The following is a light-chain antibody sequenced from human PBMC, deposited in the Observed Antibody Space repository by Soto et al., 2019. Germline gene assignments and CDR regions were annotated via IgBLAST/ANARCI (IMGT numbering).Light chain of an antibody. CDR1: QSVSSN. CDR2: GAS. J-gene: IGKJ1*01. V-gene: IGKV3-15*01. CDR3: QQDKDWPLT. Sequence: EIVMTQSPATLSVSPGERATLSCRASQSVSSNLAWYQQKPGQAPRLLIYGASTRATGIPARFSGSGSGTEFTLTISSLQSEDFAVYYCQQDKDWPLTFGQGTKVYI.